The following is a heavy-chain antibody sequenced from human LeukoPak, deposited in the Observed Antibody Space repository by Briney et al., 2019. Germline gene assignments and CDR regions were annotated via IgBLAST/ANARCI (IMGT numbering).Heavy chain of an antibody. CDR3: ARARYDGNSSK. Sequence: PSGTLSLTCTVSGGSISSSHYYWSWIRQPPGKGLEWIGEINHSGSANYNPSLKSRVTISVDTSKNQFSLQLNSVTAADTAMYFCARARYDGNSSKWGQGTLVIVSS. CDR1: GGSISSSHYY. V-gene: IGHV4-39*07. CDR2: INHSGSA. J-gene: IGHJ4*02. D-gene: IGHD1/OR15-1a*01.